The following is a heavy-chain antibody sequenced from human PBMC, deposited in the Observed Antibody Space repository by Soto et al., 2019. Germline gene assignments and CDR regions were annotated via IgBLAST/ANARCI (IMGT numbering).Heavy chain of an antibody. D-gene: IGHD3-16*01. Sequence: QVQLQESGPGLAKPSGTLSLTCAVSGGSISSSSWWSWVRQPPGKRREWIGEIYHSGSTNYNPSLTFRAPLSVDIPMNQFSLKLSSVTDADTAVYSGAGNVGVGEKGAYYYYGMDVWGQGTTVTVSS. J-gene: IGHJ6*02. CDR2: IYHSGST. V-gene: IGHV4-4*02. CDR3: AGNVGVGEKGAYYYYGMDV. CDR1: GGSISSSSW.